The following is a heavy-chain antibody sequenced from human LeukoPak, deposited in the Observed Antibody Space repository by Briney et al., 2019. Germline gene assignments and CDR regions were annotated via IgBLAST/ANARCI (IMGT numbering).Heavy chain of an antibody. D-gene: IGHD3-10*01. CDR2: INHSGST. Sequence: SSETLSLTCAVYGGSFSGYYWGWIRQPPGKGLEWIGEINHSGSTNYNPSLKSRVTISVDTSKNQFSLKLSSVTAADTAVYYCARGALLLWFGELSAHDACDIWGQGTMVTVSS. CDR1: GGSFSGYY. CDR3: ARGALLLWFGELSAHDACDI. J-gene: IGHJ3*02. V-gene: IGHV4-34*01.